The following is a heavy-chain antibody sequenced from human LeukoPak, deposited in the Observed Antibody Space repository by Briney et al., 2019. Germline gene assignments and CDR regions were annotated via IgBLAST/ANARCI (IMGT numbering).Heavy chain of an antibody. Sequence: GGSLRLSCAASGFSVSTEYMNWVRQAPGKGLEWVSVIYSDGRTYYADSVKGRFTISRDNSKNTLYLQMGSLRAEDTAVYYCAKDVDTAMVNPTFDYWGQGTLVTVSS. CDR2: IYSDGRT. CDR1: GFSVSTEY. CDR3: AKDVDTAMVNPTFDY. D-gene: IGHD5-18*01. V-gene: IGHV3-53*01. J-gene: IGHJ4*02.